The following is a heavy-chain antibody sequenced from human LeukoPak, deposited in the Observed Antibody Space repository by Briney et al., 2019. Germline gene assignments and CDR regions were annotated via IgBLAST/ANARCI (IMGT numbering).Heavy chain of an antibody. J-gene: IGHJ4*02. Sequence: PGGSLRLSCAASGFTFSSYAMSWVRQAPGKGLEWVSSISVSGGGTYYADSVKGRFTISRDNSKNTLYLQMNSLSAEDTAVYYCARRGVVSGAAPVLKYSFDYWGQGTLVTVPS. V-gene: IGHV3-23*01. D-gene: IGHD2-8*01. CDR3: ARRGVVSGAAPVLKYSFDY. CDR1: GFTFSSYA. CDR2: ISVSGGGT.